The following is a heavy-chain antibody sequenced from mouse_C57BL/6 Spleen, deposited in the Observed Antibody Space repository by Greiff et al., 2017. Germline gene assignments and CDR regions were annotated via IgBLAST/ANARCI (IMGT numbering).Heavy chain of an antibody. CDR3: ASPAYPTVYYSIVY. Sequence: EVQRVESGGGLVKPGGSLKLSCSASGFTISDDGNHWFRQAPERGLVWFAYISSGSSTIYYADTVKGRFTIPRDNAKNTLFLQMTSLRSEDTTMYYCASPAYPTVYYSIVYWGQRASVTVSS. CDR1: GFTISDDG. V-gene: IGHV5-17*01. CDR2: ISSGSSTI. D-gene: IGHD2-10*01. J-gene: IGHJ4*01.